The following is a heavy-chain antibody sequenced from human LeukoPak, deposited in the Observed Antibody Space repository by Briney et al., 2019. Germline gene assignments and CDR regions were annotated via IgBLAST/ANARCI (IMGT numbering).Heavy chain of an antibody. CDR1: GYTSTSYG. CDR3: AREGIAVAGYYYYYYMDV. Sequence: ASVKVSCKASGYTSTSYGISWVRQAPGQGLEWMGWISAYNGNTNYAQKLQGRVTMTTDTSTSTAYMELRSLRSDDTAVYYCAREGIAVAGYYYYYYMDVWGKGTTVTVSS. J-gene: IGHJ6*03. CDR2: ISAYNGNT. D-gene: IGHD6-19*01. V-gene: IGHV1-18*01.